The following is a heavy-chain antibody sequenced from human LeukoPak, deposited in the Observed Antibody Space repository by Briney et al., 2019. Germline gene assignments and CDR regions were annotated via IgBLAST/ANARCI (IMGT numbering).Heavy chain of an antibody. CDR2: IRYDGSNK. CDR3: ARESSDWFSDAFDI. V-gene: IGHV3-30*02. Sequence: GGSLRLSCAASGFTFSSYGMHWVRQAPGKGLEWVAFIRYDGSNKYYADSVKGRFTISRDNVKNSLYLQMNSLRAEDTAVYFCARESSDWFSDAFDIWGQGTVVTVSS. CDR1: GFTFSSYG. J-gene: IGHJ3*02. D-gene: IGHD6-19*01.